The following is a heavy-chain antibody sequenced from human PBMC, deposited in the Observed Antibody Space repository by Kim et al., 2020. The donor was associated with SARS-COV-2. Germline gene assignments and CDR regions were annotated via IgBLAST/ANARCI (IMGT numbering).Heavy chain of an antibody. V-gene: IGHV4-59*01. CDR3: ARDRSRYSSGWYEVGYYYYYGMDV. D-gene: IGHD6-19*01. CDR2: IDYSGST. J-gene: IGHJ6*02. CDR1: GGSISSYY. Sequence: SETLSLTCTVSGGSISSYYWSWIRQPPGKGLEWIGYIDYSGSTNYNPSLKSRVTISVDTSKNQFSLKLSSVTAADTAVYYCARDRSRYSSGWYEVGYYYYYGMDVWGQVTTVTVSS.